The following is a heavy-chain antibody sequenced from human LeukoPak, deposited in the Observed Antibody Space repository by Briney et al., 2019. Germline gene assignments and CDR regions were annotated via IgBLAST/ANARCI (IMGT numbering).Heavy chain of an antibody. Sequence: PGGSLRLSCAASGFTFSNYWMSWVRQAPGKGLEWVANIKQDGSEKYYVDSVKGRFTISRDDAKNSLYLQMNSLRAEDTAVYYCARDRWFGETDAFDIWGQGTMVTVSS. CDR3: ARDRWFGETDAFDI. D-gene: IGHD3-10*01. CDR2: IKQDGSEK. V-gene: IGHV3-7*01. J-gene: IGHJ3*02. CDR1: GFTFSNYW.